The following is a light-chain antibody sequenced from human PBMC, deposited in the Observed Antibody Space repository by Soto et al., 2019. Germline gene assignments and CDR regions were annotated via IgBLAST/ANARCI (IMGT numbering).Light chain of an antibody. Sequence: QSALTQPRAVSGSPGQSVTISCTGTSSNVGAYNYVSWYQQYPGKGPRLMIYDVSKWPSGVPDRFSGSKSGNTASLTISGLQAEDEADYYCCSYAGNSLWVFGGGTKLTVL. V-gene: IGLV2-11*01. CDR3: CSYAGNSLWV. J-gene: IGLJ3*02. CDR2: DVS. CDR1: SSNVGAYNY.